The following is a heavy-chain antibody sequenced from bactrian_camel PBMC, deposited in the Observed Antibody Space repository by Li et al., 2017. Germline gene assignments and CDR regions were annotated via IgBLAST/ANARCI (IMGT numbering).Heavy chain of an antibody. Sequence: VQLVESGGGSVQAGGSLRLSCAASRYTGSLCMDWFRQAPGKEREGVAAIWPGDGTTYYADSVKGRFTISRDTAKNTVYLQMNSLKPEDTAMYYCAMGRPFQRRCLAQESMSYWGQGTQVTVS. CDR1: RYTGSLC. V-gene: IGHV3S40*01. CDR2: IWPGDGTT. D-gene: IGHD3*01. J-gene: IGHJ4*01. CDR3: AMGRPFQRRCLAQESMSY.